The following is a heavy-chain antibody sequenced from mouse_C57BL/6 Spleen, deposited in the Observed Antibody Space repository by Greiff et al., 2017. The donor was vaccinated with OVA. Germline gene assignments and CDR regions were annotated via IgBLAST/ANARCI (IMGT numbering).Heavy chain of an antibody. V-gene: IGHV5-16*01. CDR2: INYDGSST. D-gene: IGHD2-3*01. Sequence: EVKLVESEGGLVQPGSSMKLSCTASGFTFSDYYMAWVRQVPEKGLEWVANINYDGSSTYYLDSLKSRFIISRDNAKNILYLQMSSLKSEDTATYYCARGYDLPWYFDVWGTGTTVTVSS. CDR3: ARGYDLPWYFDV. CDR1: GFTFSDYY. J-gene: IGHJ1*03.